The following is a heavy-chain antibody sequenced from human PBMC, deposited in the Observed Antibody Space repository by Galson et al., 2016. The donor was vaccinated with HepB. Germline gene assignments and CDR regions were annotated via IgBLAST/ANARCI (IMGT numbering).Heavy chain of an antibody. CDR1: AFTFSAYG. CDR3: AKVGDSDSHYYMDV. CDR2: ISGSGSGTFT. Sequence: SLRLSCAASAFTFSAYGMSWVRQAPGKGLEWVSAISGSGSGTFTYYSDSWKGRFTISRDHSKNTLHLQMRRLRAEDTAIYYCAKVGDSDSHYYMDVWGKGTTVTVSS. V-gene: IGHV3-23*01. J-gene: IGHJ6*03. D-gene: IGHD3-22*01.